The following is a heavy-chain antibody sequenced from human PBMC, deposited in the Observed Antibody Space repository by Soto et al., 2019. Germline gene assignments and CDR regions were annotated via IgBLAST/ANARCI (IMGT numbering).Heavy chain of an antibody. D-gene: IGHD3-3*01. CDR2: INGDGSST. J-gene: IGHJ6*03. CDR1: GFTLSSYW. V-gene: IGHV3-74*01. Sequence: GGSLRLSCAASGFTLSSYWMHWVRQAPGKGLVWVSRINGDGSSTTHADSVRGRFTISRDNTKNTLYLQMNSLRAEDTAVYYCTRDAYYDFWSGCAAYYYYYMAVWGKGTTVTVSS. CDR3: TRDAYYDFWSGCAAYYYYYMAV.